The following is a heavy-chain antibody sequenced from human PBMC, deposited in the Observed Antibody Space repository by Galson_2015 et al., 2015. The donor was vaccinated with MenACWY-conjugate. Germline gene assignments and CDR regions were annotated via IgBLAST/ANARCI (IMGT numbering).Heavy chain of an antibody. CDR2: ISYDGSNQ. CDR1: GFTFSDSG. Sequence: SLRLSCAASGFTFSDSGMHWVRQAPGKGLEWVAVISYDGSNQYYADSVRGRFTMSVDTSKNQFSLNLSSMTAADTAVYYCAREPKVTAVGDFDYWGQGAPVTVSS. D-gene: IGHD6-13*01. J-gene: IGHJ4*02. CDR3: AREPKVTAVGDFDY. V-gene: IGHV3-33*08.